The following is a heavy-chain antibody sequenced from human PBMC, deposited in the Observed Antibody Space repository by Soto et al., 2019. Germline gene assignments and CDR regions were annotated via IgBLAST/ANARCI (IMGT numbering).Heavy chain of an antibody. V-gene: IGHV4-4*07. Sequence: SETLSLTGTVSGGSISSYYWSWIRQPAWKGLEWIGRIYTSGSTNYNPSLKSRVTMSVDTSKNHFSLKLSSVTAADTAVYYCATDSGVEYSSRWWEWFDPCGQVTLVAVCS. CDR1: GGSISSYY. CDR2: IYTSGST. J-gene: IGHJ5*02. CDR3: ATDSGVEYSSRWWEWFDP. D-gene: IGHD6-13*01.